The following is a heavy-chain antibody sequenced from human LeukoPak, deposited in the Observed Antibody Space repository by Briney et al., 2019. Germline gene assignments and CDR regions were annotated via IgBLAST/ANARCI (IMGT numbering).Heavy chain of an antibody. D-gene: IGHD5-24*01. J-gene: IGHJ4*02. Sequence: PSQTLSLTCTVSGASISSHYWSWVRQPPGPGLEWIGEISLTGLTHYNPSLESRVTVSLDKSKNQLSLNLTSVNAADTAVYYCSREDGAFSPFGYWGQGTLVTVLS. CDR2: ISLTGLT. CDR3: SREDGAFSPFGY. V-gene: IGHV4-4*02. CDR1: GASISSHY.